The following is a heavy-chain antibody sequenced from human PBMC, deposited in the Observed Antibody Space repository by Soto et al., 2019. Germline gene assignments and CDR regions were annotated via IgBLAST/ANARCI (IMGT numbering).Heavy chain of an antibody. D-gene: IGHD1-1*01. J-gene: IGHJ4*02. CDR2: TYYTGST. Sequence: QLQLQESGPGLVKPSETLSLTCTVSGGSISSTRYYWGWIRQPPGKGLEWIGTTYYTGSTYYNPSLRSRVTISVDMSKNQFSLKVRSVTAADTAVYYCVSGPCTTADYWGQGTLVTVSS. CDR3: VSGPCTTADY. CDR1: GGSISSTRYY. V-gene: IGHV4-39*01.